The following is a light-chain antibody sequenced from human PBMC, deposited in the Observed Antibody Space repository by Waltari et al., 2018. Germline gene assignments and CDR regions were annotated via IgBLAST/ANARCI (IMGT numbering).Light chain of an antibody. Sequence: EIVLTQSPATLSLFPGERATLSCRASQSISSNLAWYQQKPGQAPRLLIYDASTRATGIPARFSGGGSGTDFTLTISSREPEDFAVYYCQHRATWPPLTFGGGTKVEIK. CDR3: QHRATWPPLT. J-gene: IGKJ4*01. CDR1: QSISSN. CDR2: DAS. V-gene: IGKV3-11*01.